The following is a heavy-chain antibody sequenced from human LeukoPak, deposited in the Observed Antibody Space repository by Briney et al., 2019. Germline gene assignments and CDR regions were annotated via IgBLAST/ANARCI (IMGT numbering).Heavy chain of an antibody. Sequence: GASVKVSCKVSGYTLTELSMHWVRQAPGKGLEWMGGFDPEDGETIYAQKFQGRVTMTEDTSTDTAYMELSSLRSEDTAVYYCATVAVYTRDLLVDDAFDIWGQGTMVTVSS. V-gene: IGHV1-24*01. CDR2: FDPEDGET. D-gene: IGHD2-15*01. CDR1: GYTLTELS. CDR3: ATVAVYTRDLLVDDAFDI. J-gene: IGHJ3*02.